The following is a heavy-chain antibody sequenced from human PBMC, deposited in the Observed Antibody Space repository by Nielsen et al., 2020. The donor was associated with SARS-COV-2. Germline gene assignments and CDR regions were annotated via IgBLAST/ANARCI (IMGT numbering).Heavy chain of an antibody. D-gene: IGHD3-10*01. V-gene: IGHV4-61*01. J-gene: IGHJ3*02. CDR1: GGSVSSSSYY. CDR2: IYYSGST. CDR3: ARVHYYGSGSYYIGAFDI. Sequence: SETLSLTCTVSGGSVSSSSYYWSWIRQPPGKGLEWIGYIYYSGSTNYNPSLKSRVTISVDTSKNQFSLKLSSVTAADTAVYYCARVHYYGSGSYYIGAFDIWGQGTMVTVSS.